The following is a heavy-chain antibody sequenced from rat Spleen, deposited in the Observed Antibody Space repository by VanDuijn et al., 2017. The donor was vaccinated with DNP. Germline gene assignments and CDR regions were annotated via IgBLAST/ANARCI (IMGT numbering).Heavy chain of an antibody. CDR2: INYDGNST. V-gene: IGHV5-29*01. D-gene: IGHD1-4*01. Sequence: EVQLVESGGGLVQPGRSLKLSCAASGFSFSNYGMAWVRQAPTKGLEWVATINYDGNSTHYRDSVKGRFTISRDNGKRTLHLQMDSLRSEDTASYYCARHITGIPDYWGQGAMVTVSS. CDR1: GFSFSNYG. CDR3: ARHITGIPDY. J-gene: IGHJ2*01.